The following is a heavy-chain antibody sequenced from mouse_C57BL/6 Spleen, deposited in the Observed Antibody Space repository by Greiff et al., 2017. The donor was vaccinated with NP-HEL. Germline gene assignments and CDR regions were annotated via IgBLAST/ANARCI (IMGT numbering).Heavy chain of an antibody. CDR2: ISSGSSTI. CDR1: GFTFSDYG. V-gene: IGHV5-17*01. D-gene: IGHD2-3*01. CDR3: ARHGYYDYYAMDY. Sequence: EVQLVESGGGLVKPGGSLKLPCAASGFTFSDYGMHWVRQAPEKGLEWVAYISSGSSTIYYADTVKGRFTISRDNAKNTLFLQMTSLRSEDTAMYYCARHGYYDYYAMDYWGQGTSVTVSS. J-gene: IGHJ4*01.